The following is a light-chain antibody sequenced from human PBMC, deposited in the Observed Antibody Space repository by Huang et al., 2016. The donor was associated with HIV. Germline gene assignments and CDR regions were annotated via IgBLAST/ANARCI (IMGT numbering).Light chain of an antibody. CDR2: GAS. J-gene: IGKJ2*01. Sequence: EIVMTQSPATLSVSQGERATLSCRASQSVSSNLAWYQQKPGQAPRRLIYGASTRGTGIPARFSGSGSGTEFTLTISSLQFEDFAVYYCQQYNNWPPYTFGQGTKLEIK. CDR3: QQYNNWPPYT. CDR1: QSVSSN. V-gene: IGKV3-15*01.